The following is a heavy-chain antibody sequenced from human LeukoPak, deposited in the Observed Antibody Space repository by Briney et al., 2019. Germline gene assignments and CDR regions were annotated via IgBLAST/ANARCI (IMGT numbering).Heavy chain of an antibody. D-gene: IGHD3-3*01. Sequence: PGGSLRLSCVASGFTLSTYGIPWVRQAPGRGLEWVAVISYVGGNKFYADSVKGRFTISRDNSKNTVYLEMDNLRPEDTAVYYCARDQSARDYYYYMDVWGKGSTVTVSS. CDR1: GFTLSTYG. V-gene: IGHV3-30*03. J-gene: IGHJ6*03. CDR3: ARDQSARDYYYYMDV. CDR2: ISYVGGNK.